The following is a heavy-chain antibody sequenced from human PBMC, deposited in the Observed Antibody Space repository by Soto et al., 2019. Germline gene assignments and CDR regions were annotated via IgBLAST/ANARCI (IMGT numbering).Heavy chain of an antibody. CDR2: IYSGGST. V-gene: IGHV3-53*04. Sequence: EVQLVESGGDLVQPGGSLRLSCAASGFTVSSNYMSWVRQAPGKGLEWVSGIYSGGSTYYAESVKGRFTISRHNYKNQLYLRMNRLRAEDTAVYYCARGWRGLVYAILADDHYYIYVLGKGTTVTLSS. CDR3: ARGWRGLVYAILADDHYYIYV. CDR1: GFTVSSNY. D-gene: IGHD2-8*01. J-gene: IGHJ6*03.